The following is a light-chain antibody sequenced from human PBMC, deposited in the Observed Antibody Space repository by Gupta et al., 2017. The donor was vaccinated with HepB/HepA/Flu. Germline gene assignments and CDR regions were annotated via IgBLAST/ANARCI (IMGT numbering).Light chain of an antibody. J-gene: IGLJ2*01. V-gene: IGLV2-14*01. CDR2: NDR. CDR1: SSDVGDYKS. Sequence: QSALTQPASVSGSPGHSITISCTATSSDVGDYKSVSWYPQHTGTAPKLLISNDRNRPSGVSNRVSGSESGNTADLTISGLQAEDEDEYDCSSFTYNMTIVVFGGGTKVTVL. CDR3: SSFTYNMTIVV.